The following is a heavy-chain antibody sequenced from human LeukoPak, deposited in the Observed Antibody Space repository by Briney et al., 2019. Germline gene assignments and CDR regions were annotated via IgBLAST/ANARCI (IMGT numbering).Heavy chain of an antibody. D-gene: IGHD3-10*01. CDR3: ATGNLPFSAVSGSFYFDS. Sequence: SVKVSCKASGGTFSSYAISWVRQAPGQGLEWMGEIIPIFGTANYAQKFQGRVTITTDESTSTAYMELSSLRPEDTAIYYCATGNLPFSAVSGSFYFDSWGRGILVTVSS. CDR1: GGTFSSYA. CDR2: IIPIFGTA. V-gene: IGHV1-69*05. J-gene: IGHJ4*02.